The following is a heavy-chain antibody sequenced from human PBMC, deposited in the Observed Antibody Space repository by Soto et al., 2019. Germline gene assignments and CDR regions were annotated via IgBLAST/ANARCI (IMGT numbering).Heavy chain of an antibody. CDR3: AKAPCSGGSCYPGSVDY. CDR2: ISGSGGST. J-gene: IGHJ4*02. V-gene: IGHV3-23*01. CDR1: GFTFSSYA. D-gene: IGHD2-15*01. Sequence: GGSLRLSCAASGFTFSSYAMSWVRQAPGKGLEWVSAISGSGGSTYYADSVKGRFTISRDNSKNTLYLQMNSLRAEDTAVYYCAKAPCSGGSCYPGSVDYWGQGALVTVSS.